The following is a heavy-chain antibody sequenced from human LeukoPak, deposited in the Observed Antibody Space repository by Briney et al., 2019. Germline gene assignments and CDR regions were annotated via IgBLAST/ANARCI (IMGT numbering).Heavy chain of an antibody. CDR1: GFTFSSYA. CDR2: ISGSGGST. Sequence: PGGSLRLSCAASGFTFSSYAMSWVRQAPGKGLELVSAISGSGGSTYYADSVKGRFTISRDNSKNTLYLQMNSLRAEDTAVYYCAKGGPNCSGGSCYYYYYMDVWGKGTTVTVSS. V-gene: IGHV3-23*01. D-gene: IGHD2-15*01. J-gene: IGHJ6*03. CDR3: AKGGPNCSGGSCYYYYYMDV.